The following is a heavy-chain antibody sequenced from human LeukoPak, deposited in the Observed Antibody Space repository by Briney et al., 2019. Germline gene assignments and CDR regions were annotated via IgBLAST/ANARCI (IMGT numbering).Heavy chain of an antibody. CDR2: IIPIFGTA. J-gene: IGHJ4*02. CDR1: GGTFSSYA. Sequence: WASVKVSCKASGGTFSSYAISWVRQAPGQGLEWMGGIIPIFGTANYAQKFQGRVTITADESTSTAYMELSSLRSEDTAVYYCARPGAAAGKGGIDYWGQGTLVTVSS. V-gene: IGHV1-69*13. CDR3: ARPGAAAGKGGIDY. D-gene: IGHD6-13*01.